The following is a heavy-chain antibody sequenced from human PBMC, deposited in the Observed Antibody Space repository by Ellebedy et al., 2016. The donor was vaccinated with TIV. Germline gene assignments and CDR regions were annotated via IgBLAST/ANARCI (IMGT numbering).Heavy chain of an antibody. CDR1: SYTFTSYG. CDR2: ISAYNGNT. D-gene: IGHD3-3*01. V-gene: IGHV1-18*01. CDR3: ARYQGPDFWSGLNWFDP. Sequence: ASVKVSXKASSYTFTSYGISWVRQAPGQGLEWMGWISAYNGNTNYAQKLQVRVTMTTDTSTSTAYMELRSLRSDDTAVYYCARYQGPDFWSGLNWFDPWGQGTLVTVSS. J-gene: IGHJ5*02.